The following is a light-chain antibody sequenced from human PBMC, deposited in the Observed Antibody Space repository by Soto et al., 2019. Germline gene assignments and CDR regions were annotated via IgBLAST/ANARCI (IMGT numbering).Light chain of an antibody. CDR1: QSISRL. CDR2: DAF. J-gene: IGKJ3*01. Sequence: DLQMTQSPSSLSASVGDRVTITCRASQSISRLLSWYQQQPGKAPKLLIYDAFTLQSGVPSRFSASGSGTDFPLTIVSLQPEDFATYYCQQTNRPPFTFGPGTKVHVK. V-gene: IGKV1-39*01. CDR3: QQTNRPPFT.